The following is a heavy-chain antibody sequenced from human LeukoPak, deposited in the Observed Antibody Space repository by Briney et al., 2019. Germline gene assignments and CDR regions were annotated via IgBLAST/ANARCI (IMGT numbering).Heavy chain of an antibody. CDR1: GVTFSDYG. Sequence: GGSLRLSCAASGVTFSDYGIHWVRRAPGNGLEWVAVIWSDGSNKYYADSVKGRFAISRDNSRKTLYLQMNSLRVEDTAVYYCVRASGSFDYWGQGTLVTVSS. CDR2: IWSDGSNK. V-gene: IGHV3-33*01. J-gene: IGHJ4*02. D-gene: IGHD3-10*01. CDR3: VRASGSFDY.